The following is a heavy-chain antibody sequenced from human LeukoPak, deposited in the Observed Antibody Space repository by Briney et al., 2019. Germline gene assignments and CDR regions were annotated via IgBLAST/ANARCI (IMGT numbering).Heavy chain of an antibody. CDR3: ARGYCTSGVCYRGDY. J-gene: IGHJ4*02. D-gene: IGHD2-8*01. CDR1: GYTFTSYG. V-gene: IGHV1-18*01. CDR2: ISAYNGNT. Sequence: ASVKVSCKASGYTFTSYGISWVRQAPGQGLEWMGWISAYNGNTNYAQKLQGRVTMTTDTSTSTAYMELRSLRSDDTAVYYCARGYCTSGVCYRGDYWGQGTLVTVSS.